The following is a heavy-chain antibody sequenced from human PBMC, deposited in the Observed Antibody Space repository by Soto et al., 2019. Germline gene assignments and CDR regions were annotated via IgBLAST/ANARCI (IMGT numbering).Heavy chain of an antibody. V-gene: IGHV3-15*01. CDR2: IKSKDVGGTT. D-gene: IGHD4-17*01. CDR1: GFTFSHVW. Sequence: EVQLVESGGGLVQPGGSLILSCAASGFTFSHVWMGWVRQAPGKGLEWVGRIKSKDVGGTTDYAAPVKGRFFISRDDSKNTLYLQTNSLKTEDTAVYYCTTDYGGKSFGSWGQGDLVIVSS. CDR3: TTDYGGKSFGS. J-gene: IGHJ4*02.